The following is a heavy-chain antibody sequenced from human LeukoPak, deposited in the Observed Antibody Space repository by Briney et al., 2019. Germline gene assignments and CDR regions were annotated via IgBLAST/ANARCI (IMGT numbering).Heavy chain of an antibody. D-gene: IGHD1-26*01. V-gene: IGHV4-34*01. Sequence: PSETLSLTCHVYGGSLSGYYWSWIRQPPGKGLEWIGEINHSGSTDYSPSLERRITMSVDKAKNQFPLTMRSVSAADTAVYYCASRPGDWDGLDVWGQGTTVTVSS. J-gene: IGHJ6*02. CDR3: ASRPGDWDGLDV. CDR1: GGSLSGYY. CDR2: INHSGST.